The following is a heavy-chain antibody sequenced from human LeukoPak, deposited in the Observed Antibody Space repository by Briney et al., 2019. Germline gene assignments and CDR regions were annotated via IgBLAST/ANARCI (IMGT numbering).Heavy chain of an antibody. CDR1: GFTFSSYG. J-gene: IGHJ3*02. D-gene: IGHD1-1*01. CDR2: ISYDGSNK. V-gene: IGHV3-30*18. CDR3: AKFAYNWNAPDGFDM. Sequence: GGSLTLSCAASGFTFSSYGMHWVRQAPGKGLEWVAVISYDGSNKYYADSVKGRFTISRDNSKNTLYLQMNSLRAEDTAVYFCAKFAYNWNAPDGFDMWGQGTMVIVSS.